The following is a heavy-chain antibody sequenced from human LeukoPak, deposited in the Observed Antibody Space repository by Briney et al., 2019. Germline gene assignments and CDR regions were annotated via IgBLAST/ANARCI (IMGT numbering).Heavy chain of an antibody. CDR2: TKQDGSEK. J-gene: IGHJ6*03. V-gene: IGHV3-7*01. CDR1: GFTFSSYA. CDR3: ARGADGYNSYYYYYMDV. D-gene: IGHD5-24*01. Sequence: PGGSLRLSCAASGFTFSSYAMHWVRQAPGKGLECVANTKQDGSEKYYVDSVKGRFTISRDNAKNSPYLQMNSLRAEDTAVYYCARGADGYNSYYYYYMDVWGKGTTVTVSS.